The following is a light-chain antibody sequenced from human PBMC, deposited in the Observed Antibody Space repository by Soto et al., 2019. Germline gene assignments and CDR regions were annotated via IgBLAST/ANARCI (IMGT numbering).Light chain of an antibody. J-gene: IGKJ4*01. V-gene: IGKV1-17*01. Sequence: QMTQSPASLSASVGDRVTISCRASQDIRSDLGWYQQKPGKAPNRLIYGASTLQNGVPSRFSGSGSGTEFTLTITSLQPEDFATYYCLQHNSYPLTFGGGTKVEMK. CDR2: GAS. CDR1: QDIRSD. CDR3: LQHNSYPLT.